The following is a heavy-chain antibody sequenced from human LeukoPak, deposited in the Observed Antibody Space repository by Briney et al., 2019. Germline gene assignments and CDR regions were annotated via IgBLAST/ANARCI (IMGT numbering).Heavy chain of an antibody. CDR3: ARDLGRGYSGYDSRYYFDY. J-gene: IGHJ4*02. Sequence: GASVKVSCKASGYTFTGYYMHWVRQAPGQGLEWMGWINPNSGGTNYAQKFQGRVTMTRDTSISTAYMELSRLRSDDTAVYYCARDLGRGYSGYDSRYYFDYWGQGTLVTVSS. V-gene: IGHV1-2*02. CDR1: GYTFTGYY. D-gene: IGHD5-12*01. CDR2: INPNSGGT.